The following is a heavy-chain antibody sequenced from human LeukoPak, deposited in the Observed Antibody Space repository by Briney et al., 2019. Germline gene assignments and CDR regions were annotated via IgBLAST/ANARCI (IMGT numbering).Heavy chain of an antibody. J-gene: IGHJ4*02. CDR3: ARVRYYYGSGSYSRSEIEDY. CDR1: GYTFTSYG. Sequence: ASVKVSCKASGYTFTSYGISWVRQAPGHGLEWMGWISAYNGNTNYAQKLQGRVTMTTDTSTSTAYMELRSLRSDDTAVYYCARVRYYYGSGSYSRSEIEDYWGQGTLVTVSS. D-gene: IGHD3-10*01. V-gene: IGHV1-18*01. CDR2: ISAYNGNT.